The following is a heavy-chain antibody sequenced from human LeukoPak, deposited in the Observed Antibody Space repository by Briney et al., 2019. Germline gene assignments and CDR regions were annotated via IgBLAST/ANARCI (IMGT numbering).Heavy chain of an antibody. CDR3: AKGRLGYCSSTSCLSSP. Sequence: QTGGSLRLSCAASGFTFSSYAMSWVRQAPGKGLEWGSAISGSGGSTYYADAVKGRFPISRDNSKNTLYLQMNSLRAEDTAVYYCAKGRLGYCSSTSCLSSPWGQGTLVTVSS. J-gene: IGHJ5*02. D-gene: IGHD2-2*01. CDR2: ISGSGGST. CDR1: GFTFSSYA. V-gene: IGHV3-23*01.